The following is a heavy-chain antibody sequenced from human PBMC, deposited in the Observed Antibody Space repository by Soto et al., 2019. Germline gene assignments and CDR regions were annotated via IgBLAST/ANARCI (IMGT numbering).Heavy chain of an antibody. Sequence: EVQLLESGGGLVQPGGSLRLSCAASGFTFSSYAMSWVRQAPGKGLEWVSAISGSGGSTYYADSVKGRFTISRDNSKNTLYLQMNSLRAEDTAVYYCANIESSNYDFWSGYSSDWYFDLWGRGTLVTVSS. D-gene: IGHD3-3*01. V-gene: IGHV3-23*01. CDR2: ISGSGGST. CDR3: ANIESSNYDFWSGYSSDWYFDL. J-gene: IGHJ2*01. CDR1: GFTFSSYA.